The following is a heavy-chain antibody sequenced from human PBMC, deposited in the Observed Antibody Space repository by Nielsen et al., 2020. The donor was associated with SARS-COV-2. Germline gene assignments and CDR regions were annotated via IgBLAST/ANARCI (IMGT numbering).Heavy chain of an antibody. CDR2: INTSDGST. Sequence: VSLKVSCKASGYTFTNYYMHWVRQAPGQGLEWMGIINTSDGSTTYAQKFQGRVTMTRDTSTRTVYMELRSLRSEDTAVYYCARDDTVTMYYYSYYGMDVWGQGTTVTVSS. D-gene: IGHD4-17*01. CDR3: ARDDTVTMYYYSYYGMDV. CDR1: GYTFTNYY. J-gene: IGHJ6*02. V-gene: IGHV1-46*01.